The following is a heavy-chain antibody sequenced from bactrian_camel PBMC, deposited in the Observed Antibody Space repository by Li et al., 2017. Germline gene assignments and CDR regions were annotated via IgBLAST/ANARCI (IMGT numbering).Heavy chain of an antibody. Sequence: HVQLVESGGGSVQAGGSLRLSCGASRFLDHGYCIAWFRQALGKERERVAAIDSDGTTAYADSVKGRFTVSADNAKKTLYLQMNNLKTGDTAVYFCGTDCADIVIVTTAINPLYTYEGQGTQVTVS. CDR2: IDSDGTT. D-gene: IGHD2*01. V-gene: IGHV3S1*01. CDR1: RFLDHGYC. J-gene: IGHJ4*01.